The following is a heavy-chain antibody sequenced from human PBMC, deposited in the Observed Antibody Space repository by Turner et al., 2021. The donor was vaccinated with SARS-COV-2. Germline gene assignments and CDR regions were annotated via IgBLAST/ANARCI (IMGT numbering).Heavy chain of an antibody. CDR3: ARHQWLRGAFDI. Sequence: QVQLQESGPGLVKPSETLSLTCTVSGGSIRSYFWSWIRQPPGKGLEWIGYIYYSGSTNYNPSLNSRVTISVDTSKNQFSLKLSSVTAADTAVYFCARHQWLRGAFDIWGQGTMVTVSS. CDR1: GGSIRSYF. V-gene: IGHV4-59*08. CDR2: IYYSGST. J-gene: IGHJ3*02. D-gene: IGHD5-12*01.